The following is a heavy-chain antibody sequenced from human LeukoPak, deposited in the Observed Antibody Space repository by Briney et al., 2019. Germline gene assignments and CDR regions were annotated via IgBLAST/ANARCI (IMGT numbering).Heavy chain of an antibody. CDR2: IVVGSGNT. CDR3: AADPYDYGDYVLGY. J-gene: IGHJ4*02. Sequence: SVKVSCKASGFTFTSSAVRWVRQARGQRLEWIGWIVVGSGNTNYAQKFQERVTITRDMSTSTAYMELSSLRSEDTAVYYCAADPYDYGDYVLGYWGQGTLVTVSS. D-gene: IGHD4-17*01. CDR1: GFTFTSSA. V-gene: IGHV1-58*01.